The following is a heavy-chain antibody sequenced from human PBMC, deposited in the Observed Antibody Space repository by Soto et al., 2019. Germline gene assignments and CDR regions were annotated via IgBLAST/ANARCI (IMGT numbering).Heavy chain of an antibody. J-gene: IGHJ4*02. CDR3: TRGGSPMDS. D-gene: IGHD3-16*01. CDR1: GYTFTTFG. Sequence: QVQLVQSGAEVKKPGASVKVSCKTSGYTFTTFGLSWVRQAPGQGLEWMGWISAYNGNTNYAQNVQGRVTMTTDTPSSTAYMGLMILRSIDAAVYYGTRGGSPMDSWCQGTLVSVSS. V-gene: IGHV1-18*01. CDR2: ISAYNGNT.